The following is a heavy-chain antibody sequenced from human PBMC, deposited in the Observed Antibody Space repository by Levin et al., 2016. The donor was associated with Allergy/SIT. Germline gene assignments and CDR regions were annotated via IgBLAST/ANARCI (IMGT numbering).Heavy chain of an antibody. CDR3: ARTYCSSTSCYEFGFDP. V-gene: IGHV4-59*01. CDR2: IYYSGST. Sequence: WIRQPPGKGLEWIGYIYYSGSTNYNPSLKSRVTISLDTSKNQFSLKLSSVTAADTAVYYCARTYCSSTSCYEFGFDPWGPGEPWSPSPQ. D-gene: IGHD2-2*01. J-gene: IGHJ5*02.